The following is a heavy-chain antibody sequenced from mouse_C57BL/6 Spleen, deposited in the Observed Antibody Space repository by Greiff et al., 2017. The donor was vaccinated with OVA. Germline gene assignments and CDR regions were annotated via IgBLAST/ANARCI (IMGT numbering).Heavy chain of an antibody. D-gene: IGHD2-2*01. V-gene: IGHV1-62-2*01. CDR1: GYTFTEYT. CDR2: FYPGSGSI. Sequence: QVQLQQSGAELVKPGASVKLSCKASGYTFTEYTIHWVKQRSGQGLEWIGWFYPGSGSIKYNEKFKDKATLTADKSSSTVYMELSRLTSEDTAVYFCARHEGSSGGYDGTFYFDYWGQGTTLTVSS. CDR3: ARHEGSSGGYDGTFYFDY. J-gene: IGHJ2*01.